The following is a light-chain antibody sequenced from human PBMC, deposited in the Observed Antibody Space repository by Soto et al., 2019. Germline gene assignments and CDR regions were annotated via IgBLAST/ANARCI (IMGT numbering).Light chain of an antibody. J-gene: IGKJ2*01. CDR2: LGS. V-gene: IGKV2-28*01. Sequence: EIVMTQSPLSLPVTPGEPASITCRSSQSLLQSNGYIYLDWYLQKPGQSPQLLMYLGSNRASGVPDRFSGRGSGTDFTLKISRVEAEDVGVYYCMHALQTPYTFGQGTKLEIQ. CDR3: MHALQTPYT. CDR1: QSLLQSNGYIY.